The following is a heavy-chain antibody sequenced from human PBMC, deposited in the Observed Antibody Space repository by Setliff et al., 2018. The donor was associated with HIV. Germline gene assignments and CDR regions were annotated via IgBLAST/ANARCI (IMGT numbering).Heavy chain of an antibody. J-gene: IGHJ5*02. CDR1: GYSFSGGYY. V-gene: IGHV4-61*10. Sequence: PSETLSLTCAVSGYSFSGGYYWAWIRQPAGKGLEWIGYISYRGTTNYNPSLKSRVTILVDTSKKQFSLNLTSVTAADTAVYYCAKERNPYYYDSSGYSWFDPWGQGTLVTVSS. CDR3: AKERNPYYYDSSGYSWFDP. CDR2: ISYRGTT. D-gene: IGHD3-22*01.